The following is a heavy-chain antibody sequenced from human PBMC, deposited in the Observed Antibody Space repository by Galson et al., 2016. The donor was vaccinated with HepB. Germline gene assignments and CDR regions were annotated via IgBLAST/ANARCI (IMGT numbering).Heavy chain of an antibody. CDR2: ISYDGSNQ. CDR3: AKSFYEPREMPDY. V-gene: IGHV3-30*18. J-gene: IGHJ4*02. CDR1: GFTFSKYA. D-gene: IGHD2/OR15-2a*01. Sequence: SLRLSCAASGFTFSKYAMHWVRQTPGKGLEWVASISYDGSNQYYADSVKGRFTISRDNSQNALYLQMNSLRAEDTALYYCAKSFYEPREMPDYWGQGTLVTVSS.